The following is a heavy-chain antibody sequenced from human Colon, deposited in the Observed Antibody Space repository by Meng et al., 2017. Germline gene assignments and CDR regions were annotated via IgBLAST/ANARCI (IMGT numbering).Heavy chain of an antibody. J-gene: IGHJ4*02. CDR1: GDSVYSNSDA. CDR2: TYYSSKWNN. CDR3: ARGFLVRGFDY. D-gene: IGHD3-3*01. V-gene: IGHV6-1*01. Sequence: LDQVGPSGVHLSQPLALTCAISGDSVYSNSDAWIWIRQSPSRGLEWLARTYYSSKWNNDYAVSVKGRITINADTSTNQVSLQLNSVTPEDTAVYYCARGFLVRGFDYWGQGTLVTVSS.